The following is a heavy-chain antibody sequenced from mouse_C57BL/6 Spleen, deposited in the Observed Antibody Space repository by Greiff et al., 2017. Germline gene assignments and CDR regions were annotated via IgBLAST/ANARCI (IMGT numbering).Heavy chain of an antibody. CDR3: ARRDYSNRGYYAMDY. J-gene: IGHJ4*01. V-gene: IGHV1-22*01. CDR2: INPNNGGT. Sequence: EVQGVESGPELVKPGASVKMSCKASGYTFTDYNMHWVKQSHGKSLEWIGYINPNNGGTSYNQKFKGKATLTVNKSSSTAYMELRSLTSEDSAVYYCARRDYSNRGYYAMDYWGQGTSVTVSS. CDR1: GYTFTDYN. D-gene: IGHD2-5*01.